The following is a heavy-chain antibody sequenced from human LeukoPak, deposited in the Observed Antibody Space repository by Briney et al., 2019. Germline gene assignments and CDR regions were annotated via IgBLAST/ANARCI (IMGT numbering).Heavy chain of an antibody. Sequence: SETLSLTCTVSGYSISSGYYWGWIRQPPEKGLEWIGSIYHSGSTYYNPSLKSRVTISVDTSKNHFSLKLSSVTAADTAVYYCASISCPSCFDYWGQGTLVTVSS. CDR2: IYHSGST. V-gene: IGHV4-38-2*02. CDR3: ASISCPSCFDY. J-gene: IGHJ4*02. D-gene: IGHD2-2*01. CDR1: GYSISSGYY.